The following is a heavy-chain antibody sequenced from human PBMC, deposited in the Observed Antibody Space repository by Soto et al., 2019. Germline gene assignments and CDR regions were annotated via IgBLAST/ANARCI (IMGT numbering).Heavy chain of an antibody. Sequence: SETLSLTCAVYGGSFSGYYWSWIRQPPGKGLEWIGEINHSGSTSYNPSLKSRVTISVDTSKNQFSLKLSSVTAADTAVYYCARLRGSGSYSYYYYMDVWGKGTTVTVSS. CDR1: GGSFSGYY. V-gene: IGHV4-34*01. CDR2: INHSGST. D-gene: IGHD3-10*01. CDR3: ARLRGSGSYSYYYYMDV. J-gene: IGHJ6*03.